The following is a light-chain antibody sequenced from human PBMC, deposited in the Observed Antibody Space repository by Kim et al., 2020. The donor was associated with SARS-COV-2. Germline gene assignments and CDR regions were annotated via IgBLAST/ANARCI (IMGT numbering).Light chain of an antibody. CDR1: QSLLHSNGYNY. V-gene: IGKV2-28*01. Sequence: DIVMTQSPLSLPVTPGEPASISCRSSQSLLHSNGYNYLDWYLQKPGQSPQLLIYLGSNRASGVPDRFSGSGSGTDFTLKIRRVEAEDVGVCYCVQALQTPGLAFGGGTKVDIK. J-gene: IGKJ4*01. CDR3: VQALQTPGLA. CDR2: LGS.